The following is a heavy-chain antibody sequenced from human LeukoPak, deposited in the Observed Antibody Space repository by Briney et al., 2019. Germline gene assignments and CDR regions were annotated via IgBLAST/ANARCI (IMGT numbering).Heavy chain of an antibody. CDR2: IKQDGSEK. V-gene: IGHV3-7*01. CDR1: GFTFSSYW. Sequence: GSLRLSCAASGFTFSSYWMSWVRQAPGKGLEWVANIKQDGSEKYYVDSVKGRFTISRDNAKNSPYLQMNSLRAEDTAVYYCARVFPRGCFGYWGQGTLVTVSS. J-gene: IGHJ4*02. CDR3: ARVFPRGCFGY. D-gene: IGHD3-10*01.